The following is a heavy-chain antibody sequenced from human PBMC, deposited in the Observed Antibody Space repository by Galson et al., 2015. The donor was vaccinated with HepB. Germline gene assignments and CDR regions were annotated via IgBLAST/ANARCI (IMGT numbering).Heavy chain of an antibody. J-gene: IGHJ4*02. CDR2: ICPGDSDT. CDR1: GYTFPNYW. Sequence: QSGAEVKKPGESLKISCKGSGYTFPNYWIAWVRQMPGKGLEWMGIICPGDSDTRYSPSFQGQVTISADKSISTAYVQWSSLKASDTAMYYCARRRGYSAYDGTFKGGGFDYWGQGTLVTVSS. CDR3: ARRRGYSAYDGTFKGGGFDY. D-gene: IGHD5-12*01. V-gene: IGHV5-51*01.